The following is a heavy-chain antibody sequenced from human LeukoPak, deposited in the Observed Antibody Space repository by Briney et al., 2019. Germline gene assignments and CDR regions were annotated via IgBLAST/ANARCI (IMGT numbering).Heavy chain of an antibody. CDR3: ARSPKSLYSGYDFDY. J-gene: IGHJ4*02. CDR1: GFTFSDYY. D-gene: IGHD5-12*01. Sequence: GGSLRLSCAASGFTFSDYYMSWIRQAPGKGLEWVSYISSSGSTIYYADSVKGRFTISRDNAKNSLYLQMNSLRAEDTAVYYCARSPKSLYSGYDFDYWGQGTLVTVSS. V-gene: IGHV3-11*04. CDR2: ISSSGSTI.